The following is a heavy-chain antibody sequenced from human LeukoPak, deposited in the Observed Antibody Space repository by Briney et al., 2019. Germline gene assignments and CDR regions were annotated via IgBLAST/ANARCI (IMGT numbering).Heavy chain of an antibody. Sequence: GGSLRLSCAASGFTFSRYWMTWVRQAPGKGLEWVANIKQDGSEKYYVGSVKGRFTVSRDNAKNSLYLQMNSLRAEDTAVYFCTRDVLLHPGDDYWGQGTLVTVSS. V-gene: IGHV3-7*04. J-gene: IGHJ4*02. CDR3: TRDVLLHPGDDY. CDR2: IKQDGSEK. CDR1: GFTFSRYW. D-gene: IGHD3-3*01.